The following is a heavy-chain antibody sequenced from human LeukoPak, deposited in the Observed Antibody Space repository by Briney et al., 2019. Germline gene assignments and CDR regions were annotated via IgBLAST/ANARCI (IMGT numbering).Heavy chain of an antibody. CDR1: GFTFDDYA. V-gene: IGHV3-9*01. Sequence: PGRSLRLSCAASGFTFDDYAMHWVRQAPGKGLEWVSGISWNSGSIGYADSVKGRFTISRDNAKNSLYLQMNSLRAEDTALYYCAKEAYGDYRAYGMDVWGQGTTATVSS. J-gene: IGHJ6*02. CDR2: ISWNSGSI. CDR3: AKEAYGDYRAYGMDV. D-gene: IGHD4-17*01.